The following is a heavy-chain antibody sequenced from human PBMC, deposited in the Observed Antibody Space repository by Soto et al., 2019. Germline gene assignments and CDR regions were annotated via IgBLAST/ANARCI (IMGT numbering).Heavy chain of an antibody. D-gene: IGHD6-19*01. J-gene: IGHJ4*02. CDR2: IWYDGSNK. V-gene: IGHV3-33*01. CDR3: ARDVSGWYNYFDY. Sequence: QVQLVESGGGVVQPGRSLRLSCAASGFTFSSYGMHWVRQAPGQGLEWVAVIWYDGSNKYYADSVKGRFTISRDNSKNTLYLQMNSLRAEDTAVYYCARDVSGWYNYFDYWGQGTLVTVSS. CDR1: GFTFSSYG.